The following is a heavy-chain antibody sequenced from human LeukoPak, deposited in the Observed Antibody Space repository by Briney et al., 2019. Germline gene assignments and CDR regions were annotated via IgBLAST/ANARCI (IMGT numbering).Heavy chain of an antibody. CDR2: MNEDGSVI. V-gene: IGHV3-7*01. D-gene: IGHD5-18*01. CDR3: AKGGYQRIFDY. CDR1: GFTFNDNW. Sequence: GGSLRLSCEASGFTFNDNWMTWVRQAPGKGLEWVANMNEDGSVIFYLDSVKGRFTISRDNSKNTLYLQMNSLRAEDTAVYYCAKGGYQRIFDYWGQGTLVTVSS. J-gene: IGHJ4*02.